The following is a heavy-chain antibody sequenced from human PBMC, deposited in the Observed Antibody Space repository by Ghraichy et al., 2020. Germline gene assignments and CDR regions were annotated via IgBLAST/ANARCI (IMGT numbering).Heavy chain of an antibody. J-gene: IGHJ3*02. Sequence: GESLNISCAASGFTFSSYAMSWVRQAPGKGLEWVSAISGSGGSTYYADSVKGRFTISRDNSKNTLYLQMNSLRAEDTAVYYCSKEEVNYDILTGLERDAFDIWGQGTMVTVSS. CDR3: SKEEVNYDILTGLERDAFDI. D-gene: IGHD3-9*01. CDR2: ISGSGGST. V-gene: IGHV3-23*01. CDR1: GFTFSSYA.